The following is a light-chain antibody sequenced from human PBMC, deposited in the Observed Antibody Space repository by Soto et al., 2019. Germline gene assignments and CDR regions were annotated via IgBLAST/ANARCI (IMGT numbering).Light chain of an antibody. V-gene: IGLV2-23*01. CDR1: NSDVGSYNL. CDR3: CSYAGSSTPHVV. CDR2: EGS. J-gene: IGLJ2*01. Sequence: QSALTQPASVSGSPGQSITISCTGTNSDVGSYNLVSWYQQHPGKAPKLMIYEGSKRPSGVSNRFSGSKSGNTASLTISGLQAEDEADYYCCSYAGSSTPHVVFGGGTKVTVL.